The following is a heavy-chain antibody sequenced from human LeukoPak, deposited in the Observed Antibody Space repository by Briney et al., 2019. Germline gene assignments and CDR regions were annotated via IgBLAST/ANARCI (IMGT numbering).Heavy chain of an antibody. V-gene: IGHV3-15*01. CDR2: IKSKTDARTT. J-gene: IGHJ4*02. D-gene: IGHD6-19*01. Sequence: GGSLRLSCAASGITFSNAWMNWVRQAPGRGLEGVGLIKSKTDARTTEYAASVKGRFTISRDDSKATLYLEMNSLKSEDTAMYYCTTYRSSSSDHCGQGALVTVSS. CDR1: GITFSNAW. CDR3: TTYRSSSSDH.